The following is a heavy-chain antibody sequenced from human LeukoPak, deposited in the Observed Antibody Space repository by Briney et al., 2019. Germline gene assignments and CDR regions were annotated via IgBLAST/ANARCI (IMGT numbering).Heavy chain of an antibody. Sequence: GGSLRLSCAASGFTFSSYWMHWVRQVPGKGLVWVARIGTDGSGTTYADYVQGRFTISRDNAKNTLFLQMNSLRAEDTAVYYCARDKYGGNSNAFDIWGQGTVVTVSS. V-gene: IGHV3-74*01. CDR2: IGTDGSGT. CDR3: ARDKYGGNSNAFDI. CDR1: GFTFSSYW. D-gene: IGHD4-23*01. J-gene: IGHJ3*02.